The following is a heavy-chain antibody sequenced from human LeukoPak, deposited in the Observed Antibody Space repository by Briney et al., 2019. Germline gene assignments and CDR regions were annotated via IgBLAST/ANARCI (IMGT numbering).Heavy chain of an antibody. D-gene: IGHD4-23*01. CDR1: GFTFSGYA. CDR2: ITGSGVST. Sequence: GGSLRLSCAASGFTFSGYAMSWGRQAAGKGGGWVSAITGSGVSTSYADSVKGRFTISRDNSKNMLYLQMTTLRADDTAVSYCAKDNSPVPGDYWGQGTLVTVSS. V-gene: IGHV3-23*01. J-gene: IGHJ4*02. CDR3: AKDNSPVPGDY.